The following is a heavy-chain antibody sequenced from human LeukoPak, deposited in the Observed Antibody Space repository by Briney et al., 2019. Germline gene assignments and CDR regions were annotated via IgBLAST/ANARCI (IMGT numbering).Heavy chain of an antibody. CDR3: ARQGGYYYDSSGYTPDWFDP. J-gene: IGHJ5*02. D-gene: IGHD3-22*01. CDR1: GGSFSGYY. V-gene: IGHV4-34*01. Sequence: PSETLSLTCAVYGGSFSGYYWSWIRQPPGKGLEWIGEINHSGSTNYNPSLKSRVTISVDTSKNQFSLKLSSVTAADTAVYYCARQGGYYYDSSGYTPDWFDPWGQGTLVTVSS. CDR2: INHSGST.